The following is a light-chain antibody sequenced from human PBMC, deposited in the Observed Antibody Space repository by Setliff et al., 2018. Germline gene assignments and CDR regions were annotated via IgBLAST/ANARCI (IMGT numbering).Light chain of an antibody. CDR2: DVS. V-gene: IGLV2-14*01. Sequence: QSALTQPPSASGSPGQSVTISRTGTSSDVGGYNYVSWYQQHPGKAPKLMIYDVSKRPSGVSNRFSGSKSGNTASLTISGLQAEDEADYYCSSYTSSRVFGGGTKVTVL. J-gene: IGLJ2*01. CDR1: SSDVGGYNY. CDR3: SSYTSSRV.